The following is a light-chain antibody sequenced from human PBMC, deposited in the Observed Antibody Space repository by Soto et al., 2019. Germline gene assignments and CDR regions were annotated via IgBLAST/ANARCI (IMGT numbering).Light chain of an antibody. Sequence: EIALTQSPGTLSLSPGDIATTSCRASQSVSNNYLAWYQQKPGQAPRLIIHGASTRAPGFPARFSGSGSGTDFTLTISSLQSEDVAVYYCQQYDNWPWTLGQGTKVDIK. CDR3: QQYDNWPWT. V-gene: IGKV3-15*01. J-gene: IGKJ1*01. CDR1: QSVSNN. CDR2: GAS.